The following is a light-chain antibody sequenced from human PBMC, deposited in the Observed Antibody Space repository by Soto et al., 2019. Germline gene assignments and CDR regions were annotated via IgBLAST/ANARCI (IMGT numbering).Light chain of an antibody. CDR1: QSISSW. J-gene: IGKJ1*01. V-gene: IGKV1-5*01. CDR3: QQYNTYSWT. Sequence: DIQMTNSPHNLPACVGGTVTISRGASQSISSWLAWYQQKAGKAPRILIFDASTLESGVPPRFSGSESGTEFSLTISSLQPDDFATYYCQQYNTYSWTVGHGTKVDIK. CDR2: DAS.